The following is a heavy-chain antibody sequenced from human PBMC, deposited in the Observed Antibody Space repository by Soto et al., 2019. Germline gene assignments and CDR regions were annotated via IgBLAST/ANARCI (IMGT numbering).Heavy chain of an antibody. J-gene: IGHJ4*02. D-gene: IGHD3-9*01. V-gene: IGHV4-39*01. CDR2: IYYSGST. CDR1: GGYISSSSCY. Sequence: QLQRQESGPGLVKPSETLSLTCTVSGGYISSSSCYWGWIRQPPGKGLEWIGSIYYSGSTYYNPSLKSRVTISVDTSKNQFSLKLSSVTAADTAVYYCARRDYDILTGYLYWGQGTLVTVSS. CDR3: ARRDYDILTGYLY.